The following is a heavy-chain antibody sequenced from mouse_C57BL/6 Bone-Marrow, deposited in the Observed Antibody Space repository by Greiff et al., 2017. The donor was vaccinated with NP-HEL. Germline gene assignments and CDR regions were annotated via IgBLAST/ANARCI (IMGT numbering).Heavy chain of an antibody. D-gene: IGHD1-1*01. Sequence: VQLQQSGPELVKPGASVKISCKASGYTFTDYYMNWVKQSHGKSLEWIGDINPNNGGTSYNQKFKGKATLTVDKSSSTAYMELRSLTSEDSAVYYCARITTVVGAPPWFAYWGQGTLVTVSA. CDR3: ARITTVVGAPPWFAY. J-gene: IGHJ3*01. CDR2: INPNNGGT. V-gene: IGHV1-26*01. CDR1: GYTFTDYY.